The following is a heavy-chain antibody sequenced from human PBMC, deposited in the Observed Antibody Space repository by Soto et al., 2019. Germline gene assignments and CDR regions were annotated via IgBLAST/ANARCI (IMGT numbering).Heavy chain of an antibody. D-gene: IGHD3-3*01. J-gene: IGHJ4*02. CDR3: VTITIFGVVPNYFDY. V-gene: IGHV4-39*01. CDR1: GGSISSSSFY. Sequence: PSETLSLTCAVSGGSISSSSFYWGWIRQPPGKGLEWIGSFYYSESTYYNPSLKSRVIISVDTSKNQSSLKLSSVTAADSAVYYCVTITIFGVVPNYFDYWGQGTLVTVS. CDR2: FYYSEST.